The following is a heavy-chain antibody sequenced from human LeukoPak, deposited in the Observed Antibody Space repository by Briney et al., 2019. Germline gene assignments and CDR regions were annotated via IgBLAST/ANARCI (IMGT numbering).Heavy chain of an antibody. CDR2: IIPILGIA. Sequence: SVKVSCKASGGTFSSYAISWVRQAPGQGLEWMGRIIPILGIANYAQKFQGRVTITADKSTSTAYMELCSLRSEDTAVYYCARGPSSITMIVGPARPYGMDVWGQGTTVTVSS. D-gene: IGHD3-22*01. CDR3: ARGPSSITMIVGPARPYGMDV. CDR1: GGTFSSYA. J-gene: IGHJ6*02. V-gene: IGHV1-69*04.